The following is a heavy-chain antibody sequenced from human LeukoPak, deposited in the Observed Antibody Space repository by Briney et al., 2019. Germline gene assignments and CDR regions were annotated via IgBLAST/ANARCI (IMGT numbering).Heavy chain of an antibody. CDR2: ISGSGGST. Sequence: GGSLRLSCAASGFTFSSYGMSWVRQAPGKGLEWVSAISGSGGSTYYADSVKGRFTISRDNSKNTLYLQMNSLRAEDTAVYYCAKGYSYGSYWYFDLWGRGTLVTVSS. CDR1: GFTFSSYG. D-gene: IGHD5-18*01. J-gene: IGHJ2*01. V-gene: IGHV3-23*01. CDR3: AKGYSYGSYWYFDL.